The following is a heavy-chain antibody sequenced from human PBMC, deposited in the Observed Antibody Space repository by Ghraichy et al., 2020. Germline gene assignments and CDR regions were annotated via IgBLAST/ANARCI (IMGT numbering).Heavy chain of an antibody. V-gene: IGHV4-34*01. J-gene: IGHJ6*02. CDR1: GGSFSGYY. Sequence: SETLSLTCAVYGGSFSGYYWSWIRQPPGKGLEWIGEINHSGSTNYNPSLKSRVTISVDTSKNQFSLKLSSVTAADTAVYYCARGSCSSTSCYFPSYYYYYGMDVWGQGTTVTVSS. D-gene: IGHD2-2*01. CDR2: INHSGST. CDR3: ARGSCSSTSCYFPSYYYYYGMDV.